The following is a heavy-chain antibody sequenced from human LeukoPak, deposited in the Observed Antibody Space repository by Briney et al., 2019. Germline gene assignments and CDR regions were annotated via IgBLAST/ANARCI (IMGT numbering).Heavy chain of an antibody. CDR2: IKNEGSDT. J-gene: IGHJ4*02. D-gene: IGHD1-26*01. Sequence: PGGSLRLSCAASGFTFSSYWMHWVRQAPGKGLVWVSRIKNEGSDTRYADSVKGRFTISRDNAKNTLYLQMNSLRAEDTAVYYCARAQWELPPDYWGQGTLATVSS. CDR1: GFTFSSYW. V-gene: IGHV3-74*01. CDR3: ARAQWELPPDY.